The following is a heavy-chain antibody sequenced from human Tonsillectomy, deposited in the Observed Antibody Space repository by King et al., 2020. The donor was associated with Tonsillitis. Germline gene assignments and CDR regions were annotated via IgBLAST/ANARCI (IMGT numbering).Heavy chain of an antibody. CDR2: ISWDGDST. V-gene: IGHV3-43*01. CDR1: GFTFDDYT. CDR3: VKAHRSTSWVMDV. D-gene: IGHD2-2*01. Sequence: VQLVESGGVVVQPGGSLRLSCAASGFTFDDYTMHWVRQAPGKGLEWVSLISWDGDSTYYADSVKGRFTISRDNSKNSLYLQMNSLRTEDTALYYCVKAHRSTSWVMDVWGQGTTVTVSS. J-gene: IGHJ6*02.